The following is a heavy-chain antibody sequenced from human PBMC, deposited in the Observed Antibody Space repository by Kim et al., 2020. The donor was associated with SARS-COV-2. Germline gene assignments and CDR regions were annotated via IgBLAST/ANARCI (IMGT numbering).Heavy chain of an antibody. D-gene: IGHD3-22*01. J-gene: IGHJ4*02. CDR3: ARTYYYDRSGYYAFDY. CDR1: GGSISSYY. Sequence: SETLSLTCTVSGGSISSYYWSWIRQPPGKGLEWIGYIYYSGSTNSNPSLKSRVTITVDTSKNQFSLKLSSVTAADTAVYYCARTYYYDRSGYYAFDYWGQGTLVTVSS. CDR2: IYYSGST. V-gene: IGHV4-59*01.